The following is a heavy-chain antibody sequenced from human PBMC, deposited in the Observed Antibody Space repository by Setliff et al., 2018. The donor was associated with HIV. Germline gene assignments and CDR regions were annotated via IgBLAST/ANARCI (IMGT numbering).Heavy chain of an antibody. CDR2: IYHSGST. D-gene: IGHD6-19*01. V-gene: IGHV4-61*08. J-gene: IGHJ6*03. Sequence: SETLSLTCTASGGSISSGGYYWSWIRQHPGKGLEWIGYIYHSGSTNYNPSLKSRVTISVDTSKNQFSLVLSSVTAADTAVYYCARVPSSGWYGGHHYMDVWGKGATVTVSS. CDR3: ARVPSSGWYGGHHYMDV. CDR1: GGSISSGGYY.